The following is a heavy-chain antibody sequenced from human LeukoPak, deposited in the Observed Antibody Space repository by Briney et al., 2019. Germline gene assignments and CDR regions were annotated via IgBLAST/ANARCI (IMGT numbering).Heavy chain of an antibody. CDR2: INPNSGGT. Sequence: VSVKVSCKASGYTFTGYYMHWVRQAPGQGLEWMGWINPNSGGTNYAQKFQGRVTMTRDTSISTAYMELSRLRSDDTAVYYCARGVSGIYYYYYMDVWGKGTTVTVSS. J-gene: IGHJ6*03. CDR1: GYTFTGYY. CDR3: ARGVSGIYYYYYMDV. V-gene: IGHV1-2*02. D-gene: IGHD3-10*01.